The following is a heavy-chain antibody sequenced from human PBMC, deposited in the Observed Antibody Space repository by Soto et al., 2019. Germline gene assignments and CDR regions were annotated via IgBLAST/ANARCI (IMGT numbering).Heavy chain of an antibody. CDR3: ERGYGSGSPDAFDI. V-gene: IGHV4-31*03. D-gene: IGHD3-10*01. Sequence: PSETLSLTCTVSGGSISSGGYYWSWIRQHPGKGLEWIGYICYSGSTYYNPSLKSRVTISVDTPKNQFSLKLSSVTAADTAVYYCERGYGSGSPDAFDIWGQGTMVTVSS. CDR1: GGSISSGGYY. J-gene: IGHJ3*02. CDR2: ICYSGST.